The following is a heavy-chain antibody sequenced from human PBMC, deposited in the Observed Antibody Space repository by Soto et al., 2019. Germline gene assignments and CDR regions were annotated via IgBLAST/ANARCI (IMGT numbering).Heavy chain of an antibody. CDR2: IYYSGST. CDR3: ARGGGSPDY. V-gene: IGHV4-59*08. CDR1: GGSISSYY. Sequence: QVQLQESGPGLVKPSETLSLTCTVSGGSISSYYWSWIRQPPGKGLEWIGYIYYSGSTNYNPSLKSRVIISVDTSKNQFSLKLSSVTAADTAVYYCARGGGSPDYWGQGTLVTVSS. D-gene: IGHD1-26*01. J-gene: IGHJ4*02.